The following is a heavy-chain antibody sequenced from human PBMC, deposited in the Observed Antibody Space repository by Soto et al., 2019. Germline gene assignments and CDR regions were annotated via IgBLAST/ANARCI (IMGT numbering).Heavy chain of an antibody. D-gene: IGHD3-22*01. Sequence: ASVKVSCKASGCSFATYGFGWVRQAPGQGLECVGWISAHNGDTHYSQKFQGRVTLTTDTSTNTGYMELRSLTSDDTAVYFCATEPIYYNDGSGYYPLGHWGQGTLVTVSS. CDR3: ATEPIYYNDGSGYYPLGH. V-gene: IGHV1-18*04. CDR1: GCSFATYG. CDR2: ISAHNGDT. J-gene: IGHJ4*02.